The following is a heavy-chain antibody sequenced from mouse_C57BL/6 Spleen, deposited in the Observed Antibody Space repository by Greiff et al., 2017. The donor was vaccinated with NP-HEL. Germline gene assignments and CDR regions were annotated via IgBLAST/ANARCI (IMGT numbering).Heavy chain of an antibody. V-gene: IGHV1-50*01. J-gene: IGHJ2*01. CDR3: ARYYYGSSPYYFDY. Sequence: VQLQQPGAELVKPGASVKLSCKASGYTFPSYWMQWVIQRSGQGLEWIGEIDPSDSYTTYNQKFKGKATLTVDTSSSIAYVQLSSLTSEDAAVYYCARYYYGSSPYYFDYWGQGTTLTVSS. CDR1: GYTFPSYW. CDR2: IDPSDSYT. D-gene: IGHD1-1*01.